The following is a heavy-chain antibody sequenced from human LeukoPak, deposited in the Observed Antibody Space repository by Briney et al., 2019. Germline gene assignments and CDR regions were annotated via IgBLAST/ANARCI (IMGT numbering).Heavy chain of an antibody. CDR2: INHSGST. D-gene: IGHD6-6*01. CDR3: ARGIAARLGYFPGGYFDY. V-gene: IGHV4-39*07. Sequence: SETLSLTCTVSGGSISSSSYYWGWIRQPPGKGLEWIGEINHSGSTNYNPSLKSRVTISVDTSKNQFSLKLSSVTAADTAVYYCARGIAARLGYFPGGYFDYWGQGTLVTVSS. J-gene: IGHJ4*02. CDR1: GGSISSSSYY.